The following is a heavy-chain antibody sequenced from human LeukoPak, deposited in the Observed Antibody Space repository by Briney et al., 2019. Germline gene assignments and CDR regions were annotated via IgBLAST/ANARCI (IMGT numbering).Heavy chain of an antibody. Sequence: GGSLRLSCAASGFTVSSNYMSWVRQAPGKGLEWVSVFYSGGSTYYADSVKGRFTISRDNSKNTVYLQMNSLKTEDTAVYYCTTEQSIAAAAFDYRGQGTLVTVSS. J-gene: IGHJ4*02. CDR2: FYSGGST. CDR3: TTEQSIAAAAFDY. CDR1: GFTVSSNY. V-gene: IGHV3-53*01. D-gene: IGHD6-13*01.